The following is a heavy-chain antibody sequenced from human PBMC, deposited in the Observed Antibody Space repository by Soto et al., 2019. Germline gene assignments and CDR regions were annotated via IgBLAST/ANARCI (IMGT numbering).Heavy chain of an antibody. CDR3: ARDYDIWGEDWFAP. D-gene: IGHD3-9*01. CDR2: ISGYNGDT. Sequence: QVQLVQSGGEMRKPGASVKVSCKASGYTFTNFGISWVRQAPGQGFEWVGWISGYNGDTNYAPKFRGRVIMTKDTSTTTAYMELTTLTSDDTAVDYCARDYDIWGEDWFAPWGQGTLFTASS. V-gene: IGHV1-18*01. CDR1: GYTFTNFG. J-gene: IGHJ5*02.